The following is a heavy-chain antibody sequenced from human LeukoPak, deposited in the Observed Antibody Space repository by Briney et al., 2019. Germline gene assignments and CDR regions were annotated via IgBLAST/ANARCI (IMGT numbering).Heavy chain of an antibody. CDR2: ISSSGSTI. V-gene: IGHV3-48*03. CDR3: ARDSRDENGEYYYGMDV. J-gene: IGHJ6*04. CDR1: GFTFSSYE. D-gene: IGHD1-1*01. Sequence: GGSLRLSCAASGFTFSSYEMNWVRQAPGKGLEWVPYISSSGSTIYYADSVKGRFTISRDNAKNSLYLQMNSLRAEDTAVYYCARDSRDENGEYYYGMDVWGKGTTVTVSS.